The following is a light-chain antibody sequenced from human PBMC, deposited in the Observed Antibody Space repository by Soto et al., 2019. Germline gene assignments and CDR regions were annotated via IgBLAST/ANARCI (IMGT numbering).Light chain of an antibody. J-gene: IGKJ5*01. Sequence: DIVMSQTQLSLSVTTGQAASISCRSSQSLLSSGGETYLFWYLQRPGQSPQLLIYGASTRAAGIPDRFSGSGSGTDFTLTITRLEPEDSAVYFCQQYTGPPTTFGQGTRLEIK. CDR2: GAS. V-gene: IGKV2-29*01. CDR3: QQYTGPPTT. CDR1: QSLLSSGGETY.